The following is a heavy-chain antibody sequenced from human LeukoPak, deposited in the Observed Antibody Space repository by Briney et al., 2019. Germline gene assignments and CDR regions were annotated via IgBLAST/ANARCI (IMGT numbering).Heavy chain of an antibody. V-gene: IGHV4-39*01. CDR1: GGSISSSSYY. CDR3: ARASLPAAEMDV. CDR2: INHSGST. J-gene: IGHJ6*02. D-gene: IGHD6-13*01. Sequence: PSETLSLTCTVSGGSISSSSYYWSWIRQPPGKGLEWIGEINHSGSTNYNPSLKSRVAISVDTSKNQFSLKLTSVTAADTAVYYCARASLPAAEMDVWGQGTTVTVSS.